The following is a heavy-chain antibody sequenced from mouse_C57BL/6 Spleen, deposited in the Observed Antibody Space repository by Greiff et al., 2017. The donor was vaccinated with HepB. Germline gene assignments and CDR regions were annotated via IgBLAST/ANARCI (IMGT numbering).Heavy chain of an antibody. D-gene: IGHD2-5*01. V-gene: IGHV2-2*01. CDR2: IWSGGST. Sequence: QVHVKQSGPGLVQPSQSLSITCTVSGFSLTSYGVHWVRQSPGKGLEWLGVIWSGGSTDYNAAFISRLSISKDNSKSQVFFKMNSLQADDTAIYYCARTDYYSTAWFAYWGQGTLVTVSA. CDR1: GFSLTSYG. CDR3: ARTDYYSTAWFAY. J-gene: IGHJ3*01.